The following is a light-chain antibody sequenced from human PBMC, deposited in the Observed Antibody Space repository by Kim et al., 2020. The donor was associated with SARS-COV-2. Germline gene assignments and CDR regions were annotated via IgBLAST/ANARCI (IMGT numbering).Light chain of an antibody. CDR1: QSITKW. CDR3: QQDNTYSYT. CDR2: DAS. Sequence: DIQLTQSPSTLSASVGDRATITCRASQSITKWLAYYQQKPEKAPNLLIYDASSLKSGVPSRFSGSGFGTEFTLTISSQLPDDFASYYWQQDNTYSYTFGPGTKLEI. V-gene: IGKV1-5*01. J-gene: IGKJ2*01.